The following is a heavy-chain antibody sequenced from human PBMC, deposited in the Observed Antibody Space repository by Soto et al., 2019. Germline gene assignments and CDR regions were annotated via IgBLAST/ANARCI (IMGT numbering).Heavy chain of an antibody. V-gene: IGHV1-46*01. CDR3: ASSHFTCSSTSCYPRKYYYYYGMDV. CDR2: INPSGGST. D-gene: IGHD2-2*01. CDR1: GYTFTSYY. J-gene: IGHJ6*02. Sequence: ASVKVSCKASGYTFTSYYMHWVRQAPGQGLEWMGIINPSGGSTSYAQKFQGRVTMTRDTSTSTVYMKLSSLRSEDTAVYYCASSHFTCSSTSCYPRKYYYYYGMDVWGQGTTVTVSS.